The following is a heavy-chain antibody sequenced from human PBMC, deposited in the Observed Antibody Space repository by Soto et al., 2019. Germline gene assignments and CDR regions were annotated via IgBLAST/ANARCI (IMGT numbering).Heavy chain of an antibody. Sequence: SVKVSCKASGYTFTSYYRHWVRQAPGQGLEWMGWINPITGGTNYAPKFQGRVTMTRDTSITTAYMELSRLRSDDTAVYYCARNYYDSSDRDYLDYWGQGTPVTVS. D-gene: IGHD3-22*01. J-gene: IGHJ4*02. CDR1: GYTFTSYY. CDR2: INPITGGT. V-gene: IGHV1-2*02. CDR3: ARNYYDSSDRDYLDY.